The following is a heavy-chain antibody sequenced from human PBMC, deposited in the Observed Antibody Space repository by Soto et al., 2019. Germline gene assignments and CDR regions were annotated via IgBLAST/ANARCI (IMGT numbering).Heavy chain of an antibody. CDR1: GGTFSSYA. J-gene: IGHJ6*02. CDR3: ARDLTTLTTGFGHYHYGLDV. Sequence: GSAVKVSCKASGGTFSSYAISWVRQAPGQGLEWMGGIIPIFGTANYAQKFQGRVTITADESTSTAYMELSSLRSEDTAVYYCARDLTTLTTGFGHYHYGLDVSSQGTSVIVSS. D-gene: IGHD4-17*01. CDR2: IIPIFGTA. V-gene: IGHV1-69*13.